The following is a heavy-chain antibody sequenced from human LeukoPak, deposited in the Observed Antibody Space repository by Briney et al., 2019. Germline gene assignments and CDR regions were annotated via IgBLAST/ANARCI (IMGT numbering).Heavy chain of an antibody. Sequence: SETLSLTCAVYVGSFSGYYWSWIRQPPGKGLEWIGEINHSGSTNYNPSLKSRVTISVDTSKNQFSLKLSSVTAADTAVYYCARGLYDSSGYCLLDYWGQGTLVTVSS. CDR2: INHSGST. D-gene: IGHD3-22*01. J-gene: IGHJ4*02. CDR1: VGSFSGYY. V-gene: IGHV4-34*01. CDR3: ARGLYDSSGYCLLDY.